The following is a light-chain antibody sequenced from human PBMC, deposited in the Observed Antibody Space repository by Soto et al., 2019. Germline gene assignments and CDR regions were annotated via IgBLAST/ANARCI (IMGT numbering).Light chain of an antibody. CDR3: LQHSNYPLT. Sequence: DIQMTQFPSSLSASVGDRVTITCRASQGIRNDLAWYQQKPVKAPKRLIYAASSLQSGVPSRFSGSGSGTEFTIAISSLQPEDFATFYCLQHSNYPLTFGQGTKVEIK. V-gene: IGKV1-17*01. CDR1: QGIRND. CDR2: AAS. J-gene: IGKJ1*01.